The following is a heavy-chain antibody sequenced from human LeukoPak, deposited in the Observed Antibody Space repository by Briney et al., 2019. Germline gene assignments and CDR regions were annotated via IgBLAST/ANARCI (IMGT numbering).Heavy chain of an antibody. CDR3: AKGRGYSYGLPFLY. CDR1: GFTFRSYW. Sequence: PGGSLRLSCAASGFTFRSYWMSWVRQAPGKGLEWVAFIRYDGSNKYYADSVKGRFTISRDNSKNTLYLQMNSLRAEDTAVYYCAKGRGYSYGLPFLYWGQGTLVTVSS. CDR2: IRYDGSNK. D-gene: IGHD5-18*01. V-gene: IGHV3-30*02. J-gene: IGHJ4*02.